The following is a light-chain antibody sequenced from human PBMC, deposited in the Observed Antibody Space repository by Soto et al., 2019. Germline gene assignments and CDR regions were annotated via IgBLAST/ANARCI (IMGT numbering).Light chain of an antibody. CDR2: GGS. V-gene: IGLV2-23*01. CDR1: SSDGGTYNL. CDR3: CSYAGGGTVV. J-gene: IGLJ2*01. Sequence: QSALTQPASVSGSPGPSITISCTGTSSDGGTYNLVSWYQQHPGRAPKLFFYGGSERPSGVSSRFSGSKSGNTASLTISGLQAEDEADYYCCSYAGGGTVVFGGGTKLTVL.